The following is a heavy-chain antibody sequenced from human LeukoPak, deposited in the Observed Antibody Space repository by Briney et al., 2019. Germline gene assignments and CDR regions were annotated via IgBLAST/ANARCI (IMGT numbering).Heavy chain of an antibody. CDR2: INPSGGST. Sequence: GASVKVSCKASGYTFTSYYMHWVRQAPGQGLEWMGIINPSGGSTSYAQKFQGRVTMTRDTSTSTVYMELSSLRSEDTAVYYCARMSSYYDILTGYYPVYFDYWGQGTLVTVSS. CDR3: ARMSSYYDILTGYYPVYFDY. D-gene: IGHD3-9*01. CDR1: GYTFTSYY. J-gene: IGHJ4*02. V-gene: IGHV1-46*01.